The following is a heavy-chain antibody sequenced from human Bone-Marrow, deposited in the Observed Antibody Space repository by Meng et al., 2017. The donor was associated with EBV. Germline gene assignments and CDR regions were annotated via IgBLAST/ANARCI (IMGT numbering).Heavy chain of an antibody. J-gene: IGHJ5*02. CDR2: INPNSGGT. D-gene: IGHD5-12*01. V-gene: IGHV1-2*06. CDR1: GYTFTGYY. CDR3: AREMVATNWFDP. Sequence: QVQLVQSGAEVKKPXXXXXXSCKASGYTFTGYYMHWVRQAPGQGLEWMGRINPNSGGTNYAQKFQGRVTMTRDTSISTAYMELSRLRSDDTAVYYCAREMVATNWFDPWGQGTLVTVSS.